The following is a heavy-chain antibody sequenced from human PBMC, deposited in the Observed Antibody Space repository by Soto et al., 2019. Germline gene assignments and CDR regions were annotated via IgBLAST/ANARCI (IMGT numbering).Heavy chain of an antibody. J-gene: IGHJ4*02. CDR3: ARGVGRDLQAYFDY. CDR1: GFTFNRYW. D-gene: IGHD4-4*01. Sequence: EVQLVESGGGLVQPGGSLRLSCAASGFTFNRYWMHWVRQDPGKGRVGVARIDTSGGGTAHVDSVKGRFTISRDNAKDTVYLQLTSLRAEDTAVYYCARGVGRDLQAYFDYWGRGTLVTVSS. CDR2: IDTSGGGT. V-gene: IGHV3-74*01.